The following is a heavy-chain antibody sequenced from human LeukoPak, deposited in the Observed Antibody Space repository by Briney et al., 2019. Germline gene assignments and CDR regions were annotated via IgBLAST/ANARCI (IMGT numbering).Heavy chain of an antibody. CDR3: AKDVVVAASFFDY. Sequence: GGSLRLSCAVSGFTVSSNYVSCVRQAPGKGLEWVSAISGGGSSTYYADSVKGRFTISRDNSKNTLYLQMNSLRAEDTAVYYCAKDVVVAASFFDYWGQGTLVTVSS. V-gene: IGHV3-23*01. CDR2: ISGGGSST. CDR1: GFTVSSNY. J-gene: IGHJ4*02. D-gene: IGHD2-15*01.